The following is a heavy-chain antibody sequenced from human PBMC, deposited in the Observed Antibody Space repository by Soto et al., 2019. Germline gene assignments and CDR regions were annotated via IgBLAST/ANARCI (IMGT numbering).Heavy chain of an antibody. CDR3: AKCMQAYWNYDAHHI. D-gene: IGHD1-7*01. CDR1: GFAFDTYS. J-gene: IGHJ3*02. V-gene: IGHV3-23*01. Sequence: GGSLRLSCAASGFAFDTYSITFFRHSAFKWLEWVAHITATGGNTYYADSVRGRFTILRDTSGNTLYLQMNSLRAEDTALYYCAKCMQAYWNYDAHHIWGQGTMVTVSS. CDR2: ITATGGNT.